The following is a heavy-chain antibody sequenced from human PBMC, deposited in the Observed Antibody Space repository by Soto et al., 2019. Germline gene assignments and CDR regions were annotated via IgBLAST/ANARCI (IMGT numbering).Heavy chain of an antibody. J-gene: IGHJ6*03. Sequence: SETLSLTCTVSGGSISSGSYYWAWIRQPPGKGLQWIGSIYYSGTTYYNSSLKSRVIISVDTSKNQFSLKLSSVTAADTAVYYCARQGGSSSGFYYYYYYMDVWGKGSTVTVSS. CDR2: IYYSGTT. CDR3: ARQGGSSSGFYYYYYYMDV. CDR1: GGSISSGSYY. D-gene: IGHD6-6*01. V-gene: IGHV4-39*01.